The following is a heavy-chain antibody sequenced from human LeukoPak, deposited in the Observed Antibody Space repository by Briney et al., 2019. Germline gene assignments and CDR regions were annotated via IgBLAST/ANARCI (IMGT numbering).Heavy chain of an antibody. D-gene: IGHD2-2*01. J-gene: IGHJ6*02. V-gene: IGHV1-18*01. CDR3: ARDLCSSTSCYPTDYYYYGMDV. CDR2: ISAYNGNT. CDR1: GYTFSNYA. Sequence: ASVKVSCKASGYTFSNYAISWVRQAPGQGLEWMGWISAYNGNTNYAQKLQGRVTMTTDTSTSTAYMELRSLRSDDTAVYYCARDLCSSTSCYPTDYYYYGMDVWGQGTTVTVSS.